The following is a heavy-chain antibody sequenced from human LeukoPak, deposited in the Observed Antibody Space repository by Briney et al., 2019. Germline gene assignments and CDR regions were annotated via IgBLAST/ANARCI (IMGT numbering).Heavy chain of an antibody. CDR1: GYTFDNYA. V-gene: IGHV7-4-1*02. D-gene: IGHD4-17*01. Sequence: EASVKVSRKTSGYTFDNYAINWVRQAPGQGLEWMGWINTNTGNPTNAQGFTGRFVFSLDTSVGTAYLQISSLKTEDTAVYYCARSNNDGDYLGVGFDYWGQGTLVTVSS. CDR2: INTNTGNP. CDR3: ARSNNDGDYLGVGFDY. J-gene: IGHJ4*02.